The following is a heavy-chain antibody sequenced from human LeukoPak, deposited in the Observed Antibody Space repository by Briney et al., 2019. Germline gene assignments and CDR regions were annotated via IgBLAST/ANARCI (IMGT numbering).Heavy chain of an antibody. CDR3: ARLSIVVPAYYYYGMDV. J-gene: IGHJ6*02. V-gene: IGHV5-51*01. Sequence: GASLKISCKGSGYSFTSYWIGWVRQMPGKGLEWMGIIYPGDSDTRYSPSFQGQVTISADKSISTAYLQWSSLKASDTAMYYCARLSIVVPAYYYYGMDVWGQGTTVTVSS. CDR2: IYPGDSDT. D-gene: IGHD2-2*01. CDR1: GYSFTSYW.